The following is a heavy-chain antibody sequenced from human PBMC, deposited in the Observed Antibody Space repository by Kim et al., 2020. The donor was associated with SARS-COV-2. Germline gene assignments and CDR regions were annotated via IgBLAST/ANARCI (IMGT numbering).Heavy chain of an antibody. V-gene: IGHV3-43*02. Sequence: GGSLRLSCTASGFRFADFVMHWVRQVPGKGLEWISLITGDGYSTDYADSLEGRFTISRDNNKNSLYLQMNSLRSEDTALYFCSRQRKGVSATLDSWGPGTLVTVSS. CDR1: GFRFADFV. J-gene: IGHJ4*02. D-gene: IGHD2-8*01. CDR2: ITGDGYST. CDR3: SRQRKGVSATLDS.